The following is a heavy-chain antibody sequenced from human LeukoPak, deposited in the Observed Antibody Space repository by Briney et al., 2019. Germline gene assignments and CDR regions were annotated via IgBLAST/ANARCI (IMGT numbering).Heavy chain of an antibody. CDR1: GYTFTSYD. CDR3: ARAPKATYYYYYYTDV. Sequence: ASVKVSCKASGYTFTSYDINWVRQATGQGLEWMGWMNPNSGNTGYAQKFQGRVTITRNTSISTAYMELSSLRSEDTAVYYCARAPKATYYYYYYTDVWGKGTTVTVSS. CDR2: MNPNSGNT. V-gene: IGHV1-8*03. J-gene: IGHJ6*03.